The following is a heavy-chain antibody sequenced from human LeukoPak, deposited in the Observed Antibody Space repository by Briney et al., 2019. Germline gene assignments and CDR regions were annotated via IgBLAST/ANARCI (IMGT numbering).Heavy chain of an antibody. V-gene: IGHV4-4*07. CDR1: GGPITTYY. D-gene: IGHD3-22*01. Sequence: SETLSLTCSVYGGPITTYYWSWIRQPAGKGLEWIGRIYTSGSTNYNPSLKSRVTISVDTSKNQFSLNLSSVTAADTAVYYCARDYYDSSGYVLFDYWGQGTLVTVSS. CDR2: IYTSGST. J-gene: IGHJ4*02. CDR3: ARDYYDSSGYVLFDY.